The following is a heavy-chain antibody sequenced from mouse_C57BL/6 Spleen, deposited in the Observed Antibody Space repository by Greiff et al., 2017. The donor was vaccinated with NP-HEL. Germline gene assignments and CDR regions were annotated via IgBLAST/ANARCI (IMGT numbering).Heavy chain of an antibody. V-gene: IGHV1-15*01. Sequence: VKLQESGAELVRPGASVTLSCKASGYTFTDYEMHWVKQTPVHGLEWIGAIDPETGGTAYNQKFKGKAILTADKSSSTAYMELRSLTSEDSAVYYCTRGGYYYASYGFAYWGQGTLVTVSA. CDR3: TRGGYYYASYGFAY. J-gene: IGHJ3*01. CDR1: GYTFTDYE. CDR2: IDPETGGT. D-gene: IGHD1-1*01.